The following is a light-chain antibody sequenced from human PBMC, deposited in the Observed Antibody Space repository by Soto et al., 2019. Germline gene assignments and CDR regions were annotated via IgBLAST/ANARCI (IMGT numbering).Light chain of an antibody. Sequence: DIQMTQAPSTLSASVGDIVTITCRASQRVSTWLAWYQQKPGKAPQVLISMASTLESGVPSRFSGSGSGTEFTLTIRSLQPDDFATYYCLKHNSYPITFGQGTRLAIK. V-gene: IGKV1-5*03. CDR2: MAS. CDR1: QRVSTW. J-gene: IGKJ5*01. CDR3: LKHNSYPIT.